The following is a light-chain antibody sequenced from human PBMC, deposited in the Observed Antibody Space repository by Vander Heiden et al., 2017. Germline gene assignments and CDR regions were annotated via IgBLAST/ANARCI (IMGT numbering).Light chain of an antibody. Sequence: QPAVTPAPSLTVSPGGTVTLTCASSTGAVTSGYYPNWLQQKPGQAPRALMYSTSNKRSCAPTRFSGSLLGGKAALTRLGVQHEDEAEYYCLPYYGDARVFGGGTKLTVL. CDR3: LPYYGDARV. CDR2: STS. V-gene: IGLV7-43*01. CDR1: TGAVTSGYY. J-gene: IGLJ3*02.